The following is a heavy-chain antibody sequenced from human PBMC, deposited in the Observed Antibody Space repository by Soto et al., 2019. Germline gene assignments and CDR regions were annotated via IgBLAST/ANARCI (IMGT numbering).Heavy chain of an antibody. V-gene: IGHV3-21*01. J-gene: IGHJ4*02. Sequence: EVRLEESGGGLVKPGGSLRLSCAASGFTVNTFNMNWVRQAPGKGLEWVSSITNNDYTSYADSVKGRFTISRDNAKNSLYLQMTSLRAEDTAVYYCMDTYMAGSWDHWGQGTLVTVSS. CDR3: MDTYMAGSWDH. CDR1: GFTVNTFN. D-gene: IGHD5-18*01. CDR2: ITNNDYT.